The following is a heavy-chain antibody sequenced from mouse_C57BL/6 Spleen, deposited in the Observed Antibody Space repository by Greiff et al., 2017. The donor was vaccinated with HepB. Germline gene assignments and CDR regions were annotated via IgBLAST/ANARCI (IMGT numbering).Heavy chain of an antibody. V-gene: IGHV1-15*01. CDR2: IDPETGGT. D-gene: IGHD2-10*01. CDR3: TKKCAYYWFAY. Sequence: VQLQQSGAELVRPGASVTLSCKASGYTFTDYEMHWVKQTPVHGLEWIGAIDPETGGTAYNQKFKGKAILTADKSSSTAYMELRSLTSEDSAVYYCTKKCAYYWFAYWGQGTLVTVSA. CDR1: GYTFTDYE. J-gene: IGHJ3*01.